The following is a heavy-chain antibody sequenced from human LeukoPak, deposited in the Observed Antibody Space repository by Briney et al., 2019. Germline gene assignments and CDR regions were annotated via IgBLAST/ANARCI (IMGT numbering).Heavy chain of an antibody. Sequence: GGSLRLSCTASGFTFGDYAMSWVRQAPGKGLEWVGFIRGKAYGGTTEYAASVKGRFTISRDDSKSIAYLQMNSLKTEDTAVYYCTRRLRYFDWLLEIDPWGQGTLVTVSS. V-gene: IGHV3-49*04. CDR2: IRGKAYGGTT. D-gene: IGHD3-9*01. CDR3: TRRLRYFDWLLEIDP. CDR1: GFTFGDYA. J-gene: IGHJ5*02.